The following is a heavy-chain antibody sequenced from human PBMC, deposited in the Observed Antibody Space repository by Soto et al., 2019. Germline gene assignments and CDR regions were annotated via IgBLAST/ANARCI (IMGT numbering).Heavy chain of an antibody. CDR2: INYSGHT. CDR1: GDSSSGGIFY. Sequence: QLQESGPGLVKPSETMSLTCTVSGDSSSGGIFYWGWMRQLPGKGLEWIGSINYSGHTYYNPSLKSRVTISVDPSRNQFSLDLSSVTAADSAVYYCARQRAWYGEWAFDIWGKGTLVTVSS. V-gene: IGHV4-39*01. D-gene: IGHD3-10*01. CDR3: ARQRAWYGEWAFDI. J-gene: IGHJ3*02.